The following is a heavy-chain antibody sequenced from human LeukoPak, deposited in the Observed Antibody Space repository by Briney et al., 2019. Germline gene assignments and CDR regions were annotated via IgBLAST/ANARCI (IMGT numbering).Heavy chain of an antibody. Sequence: GGSLRLSCAASGFTFSDYYMSWIRQAPGKGLEWVSYISSSGSTIYYADSVKGRFTISRDNAKNSLYLQMNSLRAEDTAVYYCASSPNCGGDCYDYWGQGTLVTVSS. CDR2: ISSSGSTI. CDR1: GFTFSDYY. V-gene: IGHV3-11*01. CDR3: ASSPNCGGDCYDY. J-gene: IGHJ4*02. D-gene: IGHD2-21*01.